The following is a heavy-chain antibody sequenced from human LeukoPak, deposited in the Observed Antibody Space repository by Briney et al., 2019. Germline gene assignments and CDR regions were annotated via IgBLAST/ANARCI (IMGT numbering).Heavy chain of an antibody. Sequence: PGRSLRLSCAASGFTFSSYAMHWVRQAPGKGLEWVAVISYDGSNKYYADSVKGRFTISRDNSKNTLYLQMNSLRGEDTAVYYCARAAAETGSFRDNWFDPWGQGTLVTVSS. J-gene: IGHJ5*02. CDR2: ISYDGSNK. V-gene: IGHV3-30*04. D-gene: IGHD3-9*01. CDR3: ARAAAETGSFRDNWFDP. CDR1: GFTFSSYA.